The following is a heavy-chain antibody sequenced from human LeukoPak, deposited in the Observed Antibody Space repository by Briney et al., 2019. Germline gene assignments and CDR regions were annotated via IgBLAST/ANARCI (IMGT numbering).Heavy chain of an antibody. J-gene: IGHJ4*02. CDR2: IYRGGST. CDR3: ARANCGCDCFPYYFDY. CDR1: EFTVSSNY. D-gene: IGHD2-21*02. V-gene: IGHV3-66*01. Sequence: GGSLRLSCAASEFTVSSNYMSWVRQAPGKGLEWVSVIYRGGSTYYSDSVKGRFTISRDNSKNTLYLQMNRLRAEDTAVYYCARANCGCDCFPYYFDYWGQGTLVTVSS.